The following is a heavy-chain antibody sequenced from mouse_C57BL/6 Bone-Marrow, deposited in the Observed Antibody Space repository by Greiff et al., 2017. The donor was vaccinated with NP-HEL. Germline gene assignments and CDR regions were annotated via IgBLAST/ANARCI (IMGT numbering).Heavy chain of an antibody. J-gene: IGHJ4*01. D-gene: IGHD2-1*01. Sequence: QVQLKESGAELVKPGASVKMSCKASGYTFTTYPIEWMKQNHGKSLEWIGNFHPYNDDTKYNEKFKGKATLTVEKSSSTVYLELSRLTSDDSAVYYCARSYYGNGYYAMDYWGQGTSVTVSS. V-gene: IGHV1-47*01. CDR3: ARSYYGNGYYAMDY. CDR1: GYTFTTYP. CDR2: FHPYNDDT.